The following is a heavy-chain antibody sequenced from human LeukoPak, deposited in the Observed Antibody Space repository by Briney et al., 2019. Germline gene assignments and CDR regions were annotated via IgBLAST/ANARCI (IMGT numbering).Heavy chain of an antibody. J-gene: IGHJ4*02. V-gene: IGHV3-30*18. CDR3: AKGVVRGVITSDY. Sequence: PGRSLRLSCAASGFTFSSYGMHWVRQAPGKGLEWVAVISYDGSNKYYADSVKGRFTISRDNSKNTLYLQMNSLRAEDTAVYYCAKGVVRGVITSDYWGQGTLVTVSS. CDR2: ISYDGSNK. CDR1: GFTFSSYG. D-gene: IGHD3-10*01.